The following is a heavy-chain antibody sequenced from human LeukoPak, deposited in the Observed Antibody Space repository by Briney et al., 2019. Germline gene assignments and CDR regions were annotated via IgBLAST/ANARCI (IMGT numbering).Heavy chain of an antibody. J-gene: IGHJ4*02. CDR3: AKDDGVTGRPRCLDY. Sequence: GGYLRLSCAASGFTFSSYGMHWVRQAPGMGLEWVAFIRYDGSNKYYADSVKGRFTISRDNSKNALYLQINSLRFEDTAVYYCAKDDGVTGRPRCLDYWGQGTLVTVSS. D-gene: IGHD2-8*01. CDR2: IRYDGSNK. V-gene: IGHV3-30*02. CDR1: GFTFSSYG.